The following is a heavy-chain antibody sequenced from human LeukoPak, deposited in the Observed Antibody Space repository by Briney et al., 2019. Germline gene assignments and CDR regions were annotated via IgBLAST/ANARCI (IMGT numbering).Heavy chain of an antibody. CDR2: IRYDGSNK. CDR3: AKIVVVPAAMGDG. CDR1: GFTFSSYG. V-gene: IGHV3-30*02. Sequence: QPGGSLRLSCAASGFTFSSYGMHWVRQAPGKGLEWVAFIRYDGSNKYYADSVKGRFTISRDNSKNTLYLQMNSLRAEDTAVYYCAKIVVVPAAMGDGWGQGTLVTVSS. D-gene: IGHD2-2*01. J-gene: IGHJ4*02.